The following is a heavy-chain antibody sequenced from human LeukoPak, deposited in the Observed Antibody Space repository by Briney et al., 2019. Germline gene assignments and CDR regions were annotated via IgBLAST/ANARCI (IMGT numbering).Heavy chain of an antibody. CDR3: AYAAAGPAYFDY. D-gene: IGHD6-13*01. CDR2: IGGSGSFI. CDR1: GFTFSTYS. Sequence: GGSLRLSCAASGFTFSTYSIRWVRQAPGKGLEWVSYIGGSGSFIYYADSVKGRFTISRDNAKNSLYLQMNSLRAEDTAVYYCAYAAAGPAYFDYWGQGTLVTVSS. J-gene: IGHJ4*02. V-gene: IGHV3-21*05.